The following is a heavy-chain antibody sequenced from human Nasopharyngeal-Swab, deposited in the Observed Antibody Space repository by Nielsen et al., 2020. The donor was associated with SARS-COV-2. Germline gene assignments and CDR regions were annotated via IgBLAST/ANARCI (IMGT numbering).Heavy chain of an antibody. J-gene: IGHJ6*02. CDR2: MNPNSGNT. V-gene: IGHV1-8*01. CDR3: ARAPTGTIFGVVLLCYNGMDV. Sequence: ASVQVSCKASGYTFTSYDINWVRQATGQGLEWMGWMNPNSGNTGYAQKFQGRVTMTRNTSISTAYMELSSLRSEDTAVYYCARAPTGTIFGVVLLCYNGMDVWGQGTTVTVSS. D-gene: IGHD3-3*01. CDR1: GYTFTSYD.